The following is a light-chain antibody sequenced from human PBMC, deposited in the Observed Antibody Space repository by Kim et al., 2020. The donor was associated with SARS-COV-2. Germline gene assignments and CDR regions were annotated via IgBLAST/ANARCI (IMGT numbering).Light chain of an antibody. V-gene: IGKV1-39*01. Sequence: DIQIPPSPSSLSSSVGDRVTITCRASQSISSYLNWYQQKPVKAPKLLIYAASSLQSGVPSRFSGSGSGTDFTITISSLQTEDFATYYCQQSYSTPRTFGQVTKLEI. CDR2: AAS. CDR3: QQSYSTPRT. J-gene: IGKJ2*01. CDR1: QSISSY.